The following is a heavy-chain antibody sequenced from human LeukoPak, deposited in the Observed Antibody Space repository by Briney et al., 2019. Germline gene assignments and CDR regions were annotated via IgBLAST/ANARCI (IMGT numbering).Heavy chain of an antibody. D-gene: IGHD3-22*01. J-gene: IGHJ3*02. V-gene: IGHV3-30*04. CDR3: AKAVGSSGYFSRDAFDI. CDR2: VSLDGGSK. CDR1: GFNFSNYA. Sequence: GSSLRLSCAASGFNFSNYAIHWVRQAPGKGLEWVAAVSLDGGSKYYADSVKGRLTISRDNSQNTVYLQMNSLRAEDTAIYYCAKAVGSSGYFSRDAFDIWGQGTMVTVSS.